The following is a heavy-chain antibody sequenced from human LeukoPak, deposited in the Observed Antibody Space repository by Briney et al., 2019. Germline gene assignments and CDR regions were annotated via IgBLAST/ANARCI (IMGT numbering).Heavy chain of an antibody. CDR3: ARGLAAAGDAFEI. J-gene: IGHJ3*02. CDR1: GFTVSSNY. V-gene: IGHV3-53*01. CDR2: IYSGGST. D-gene: IGHD6-13*01. Sequence: GGSLRLSRAASGFTVSSNYMSWVRQARGKGLEWVSVIYSGGSTYYADSVKGRFTISRDNSKNTLYLQMNSLRAEDTAVYYCARGLAAAGDAFEIWGQGTMVTVSS.